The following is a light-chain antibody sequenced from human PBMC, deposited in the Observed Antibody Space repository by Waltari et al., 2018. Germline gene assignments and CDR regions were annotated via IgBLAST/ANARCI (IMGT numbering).Light chain of an antibody. CDR1: QSVSSN. Sequence: EIVMTQSPATLSVSPGERATLSCRASQSVSSNLAWYQQKPGQAPRLLIYGASTRATGIPARFSGSGSGTEFSLTISSLQSEDFALYYCQQHDNLPLAFGGGPRWKSN. V-gene: IGKV3-15*01. CDR3: QQHDNLPLA. CDR2: GAS. J-gene: IGKJ4*01.